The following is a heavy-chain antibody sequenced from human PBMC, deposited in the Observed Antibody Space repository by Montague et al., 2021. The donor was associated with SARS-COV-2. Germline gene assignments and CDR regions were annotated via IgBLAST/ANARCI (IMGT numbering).Heavy chain of an antibody. CDR3: TSGREGNYNVMDV. CDR1: GDSVAKNSAT. J-gene: IGHJ6*02. CDR2: TYYRSKWYN. V-gene: IGHV6-1*01. Sequence: CAISGDSVAKNSATWNWVWQYPSRGREWLGRTYYRSKWYNDYAVSVRGRVTINLDTSKNQFSLQLNSVTPEDTAIYYCTSGREGNYNVMDVWGQGTTVTVSS. D-gene: IGHD1-1*01.